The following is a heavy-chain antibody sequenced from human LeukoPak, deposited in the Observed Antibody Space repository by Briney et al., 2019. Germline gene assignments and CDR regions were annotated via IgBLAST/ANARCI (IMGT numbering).Heavy chain of an antibody. D-gene: IGHD3-10*01. CDR3: ARDGGTMVRGFDY. CDR1: GFTFSSYS. Sequence: PGGSLRLSCAASGFTFSSYSMNWVRQAPGKGLEWVSSISSSSSYIYYADSVKGRFTISRDNAKNSLYLQMNSLRAEDTAVYYCARDGGTMVRGFDYWGQGTLVTVSS. V-gene: IGHV3-21*01. J-gene: IGHJ4*02. CDR2: ISSSSSYI.